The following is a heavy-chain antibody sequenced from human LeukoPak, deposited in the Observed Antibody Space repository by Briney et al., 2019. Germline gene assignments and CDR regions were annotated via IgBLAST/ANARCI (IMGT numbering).Heavy chain of an antibody. CDR1: GIIFSNYA. D-gene: IGHD2-15*01. CDR2: ISGSGGST. CDR3: AKAGAVVVVAAKFFDY. J-gene: IGHJ4*02. Sequence: PGGSLRLSCTASGIIFSNYAMSWVRQAPGKGLEWVSAISGSGGSTYYADSVKGRFTISRDNSKNTLYLQMNSLRAEDTAVYYCAKAGAVVVVAAKFFDYWGQGTLVTVSS. V-gene: IGHV3-23*01.